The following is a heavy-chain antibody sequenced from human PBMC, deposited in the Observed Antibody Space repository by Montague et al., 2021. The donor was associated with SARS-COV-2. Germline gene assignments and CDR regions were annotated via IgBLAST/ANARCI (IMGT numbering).Heavy chain of an antibody. CDR1: GFTFTISA. V-gene: IGHV3-23*01. CDR2: IIGSGRNT. J-gene: IGHJ4*02. CDR3: AKRGEFDF. Sequence: SLRLSCSASGFTFTISAMSWVRQAPGQGLEWVATIIGSGRNTFYGDSVKGRLTISRDNSKNMVFLQMNSLRAEDTAIYYCAKRGEFDFWGRGTLVTVSS. D-gene: IGHD3-16*01.